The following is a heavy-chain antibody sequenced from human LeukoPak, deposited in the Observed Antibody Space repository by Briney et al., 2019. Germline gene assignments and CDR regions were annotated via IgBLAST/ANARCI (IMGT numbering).Heavy chain of an antibody. CDR2: IYYSGIT. V-gene: IGHV4-59*08. J-gene: IGHJ4*02. Sequence: ETLSLTCTVSGASINSYYWSWIRQPPGKGLEWLGYIYYSGITNYNPSLKSRVTISVDTSRNQFSLKLSSVTAADTAVYYCARGMTTVTHWGQGTLVTVSS. CDR1: GASINSYY. CDR3: ARGMTTVTH. D-gene: IGHD4-11*01.